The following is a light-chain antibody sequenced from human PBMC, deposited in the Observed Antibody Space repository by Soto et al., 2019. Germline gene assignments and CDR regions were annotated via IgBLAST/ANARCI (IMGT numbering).Light chain of an antibody. V-gene: IGKV3-20*01. CDR1: QSVSSSY. Sequence: EIVLTQSPGTLSLSPGERATLSCRASQSVSSSYLAWYQQKPGQAPRLLIYGASSRATGIPERFSGSGSGTDFTRTISRLEPEDFAVYYCQQYGSSLWTFVQGTKVEIK. J-gene: IGKJ1*01. CDR3: QQYGSSLWT. CDR2: GAS.